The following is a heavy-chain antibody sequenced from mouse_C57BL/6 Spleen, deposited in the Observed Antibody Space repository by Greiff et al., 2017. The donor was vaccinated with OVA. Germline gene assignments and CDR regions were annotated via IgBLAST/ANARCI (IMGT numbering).Heavy chain of an antibody. CDR2: ISYDGSN. CDR3: ARVNEDYAMDY. Sequence: EVKLQQSGPGLVKPSLSLSLTCSVTGYSITSGYYWNWIRQFPGNKLEWMGYISYDGSNNYNPSLKNRISITRDTSKNQFFLKLNSVTTEDTATYYCARVNEDYAMDYWGQGTSVTVSS. J-gene: IGHJ4*01. V-gene: IGHV3-6*01. CDR1: GYSITSGYY.